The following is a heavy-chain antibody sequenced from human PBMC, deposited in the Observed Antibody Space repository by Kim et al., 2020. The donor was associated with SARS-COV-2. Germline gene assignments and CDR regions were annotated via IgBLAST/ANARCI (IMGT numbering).Heavy chain of an antibody. J-gene: IGHJ4*02. CDR3: AKAEAYDY. Sequence: GSNKSYAESVRDRFTIYRDTSKNRLYLKMNSLGAEDTAVYYCAKAEAYDYWGQGTLVTVSS. CDR2: GSNK. V-gene: IGHV3-30*13.